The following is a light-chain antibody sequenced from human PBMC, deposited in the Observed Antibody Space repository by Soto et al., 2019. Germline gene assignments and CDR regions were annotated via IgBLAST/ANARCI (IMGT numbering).Light chain of an antibody. CDR2: KAS. V-gene: IGKV1-5*03. Sequence: DTQMTQSPSTLSASVGDRVTISCRASQSSNDWLAGYQQKPGKAPKLLGFKASSFESEGPTRFSGSGSGTDFTLTIGNLQADDFATYYCHHYNPYPSFGQGTKVEIK. J-gene: IGKJ1*01. CDR3: HHYNPYPS. CDR1: QSSNDW.